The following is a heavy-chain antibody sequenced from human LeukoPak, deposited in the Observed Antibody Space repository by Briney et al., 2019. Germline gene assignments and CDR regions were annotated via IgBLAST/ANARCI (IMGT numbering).Heavy chain of an antibody. CDR1: GFTFSNYW. CDR2: IRQDGSEK. J-gene: IGHJ4*02. D-gene: IGHD3-3*01. V-gene: IGHV3-7*01. CDR3: ARDAYYDFWSGYYTGNFDY. Sequence: PGGSLRLSCAASGFTFSNYWMSWVRQAPGKGLEWVANIRQDGSEKYYVDSVRGRFTNSRDNAKNSVYLQMNSLRAEDTAVYYCARDAYYDFWSGYYTGNFDYWGQGTLVTVSS.